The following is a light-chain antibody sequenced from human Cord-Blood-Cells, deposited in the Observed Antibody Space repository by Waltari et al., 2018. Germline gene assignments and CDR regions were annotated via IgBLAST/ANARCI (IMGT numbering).Light chain of an antibody. Sequence: EIVMTQSPATLSVSPGERATISCRASQSVSSRLAWYQQKPRQAPRLLIYGASTRATGIPARFSGSGSETEFTLTISSLQSEDFAVYYCQQYNNWPPITFGQGTRLEIK. J-gene: IGKJ5*01. CDR1: QSVSSR. CDR3: QQYNNWPPIT. V-gene: IGKV3-15*01. CDR2: GAS.